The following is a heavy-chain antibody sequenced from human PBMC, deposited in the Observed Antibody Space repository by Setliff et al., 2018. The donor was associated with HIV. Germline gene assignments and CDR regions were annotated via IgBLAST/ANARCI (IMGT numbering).Heavy chain of an antibody. J-gene: IGHJ4*02. Sequence: SVKVSCKASGGAFSSYAISWVRQAPGQGLEWMGGIIPIFGTTNYLQKFQGRITLTADDVTSTAYMELRSLRSGDTAMYYCVRDGAGHYDNRGYFGNFNFWGQGTPVTVSS. CDR1: GGAFSSYA. CDR3: VRDGAGHYDNRGYFGNFNF. V-gene: IGHV1-69*13. D-gene: IGHD3-22*01. CDR2: IIPIFGTT.